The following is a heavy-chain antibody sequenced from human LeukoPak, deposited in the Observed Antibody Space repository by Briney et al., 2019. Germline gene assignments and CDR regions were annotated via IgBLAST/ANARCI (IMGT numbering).Heavy chain of an antibody. CDR2: INPNSGGT. J-gene: IGHJ6*02. V-gene: IGHV1-2*02. Sequence: ASVKVSCKASGYTFTGYYMHWVRQAPGQGLEWMGWINPNSGGTNYAQKFKGRVTMTRDTSISTAYMELSRLRSDDTAVHYCVCPRWVRGVITVGEDGMDVWGQGTTVTVSS. CDR1: GYTFTGYY. CDR3: VCPRWVRGVITVGEDGMDV. D-gene: IGHD3-10*01.